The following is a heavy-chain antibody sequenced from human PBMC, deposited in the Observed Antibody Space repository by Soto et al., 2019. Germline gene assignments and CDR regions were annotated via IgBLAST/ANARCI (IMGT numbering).Heavy chain of an antibody. CDR3: ATPRARDYDFWTGFHS. CDR1: GVTLKNYA. CDR2: INSEGSI. D-gene: IGHD3-3*01. Sequence: DVQLLESGGGLIQRGGSLRLSCVGSGVTLKNYATSWVRQAPGKGLEWVSGINSEGSIYYADSVKGRFSISKDNSKNTLFLQMNSLRADDTAVYYCATPRARDYDFWTGFHSWGQGTLVTVSS. J-gene: IGHJ4*02. V-gene: IGHV3-23*01.